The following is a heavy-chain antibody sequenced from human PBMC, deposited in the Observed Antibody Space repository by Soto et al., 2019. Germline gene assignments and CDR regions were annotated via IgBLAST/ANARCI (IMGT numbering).Heavy chain of an antibody. D-gene: IGHD6-19*01. CDR3: ASFFGSGWNLQYYYYGMDV. V-gene: IGHV3-21*01. J-gene: IGHJ6*02. Sequence: EVQLVESGGGLVKPGGSLRLSCAASGFTFSSYSMNWVRQAPGKGLECVSSISSSSSYIYYADSVKGRFTISRDNAKNSLDLQMNSLRAEDTAVYYCASFFGSGWNLQYYYYGMDVWGQGTTVTVSS. CDR2: ISSSSSYI. CDR1: GFTFSSYS.